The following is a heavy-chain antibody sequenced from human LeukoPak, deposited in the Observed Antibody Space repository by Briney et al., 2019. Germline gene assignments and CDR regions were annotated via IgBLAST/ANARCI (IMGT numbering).Heavy chain of an antibody. CDR3: ARDFEPDTAMVHAFDI. V-gene: IGHV1-69*05. D-gene: IGHD5-18*01. Sequence: ASVKVSCKASGGTFSSYAISWVRQAPGQGLEWMGGIIPIFGTANYAQKFQGRVTITTDESTSTAYMELSSLRSEDTAAYYCARDFEPDTAMVHAFDIWGQGTMVTVSS. J-gene: IGHJ3*02. CDR2: IIPIFGTA. CDR1: GGTFSSYA.